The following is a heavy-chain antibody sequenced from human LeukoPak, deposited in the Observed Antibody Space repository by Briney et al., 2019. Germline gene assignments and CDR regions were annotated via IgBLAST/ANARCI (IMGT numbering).Heavy chain of an antibody. V-gene: IGHV1-18*01. J-gene: IGHJ3*02. D-gene: IGHD3-22*01. CDR2: ISAYNGNT. CDR3: AENYYDSSGDASDI. CDR1: GYTFTSYG. Sequence: GASVKVSCKASGYTFTSYGISWVRQAPGQGLEWMGWISAYNGNTNYAQKLQGRVTMTTDTSTSTAYMELRSLRSDDTAVYYCAENYYDSSGDASDIWGQGTMVTVSS.